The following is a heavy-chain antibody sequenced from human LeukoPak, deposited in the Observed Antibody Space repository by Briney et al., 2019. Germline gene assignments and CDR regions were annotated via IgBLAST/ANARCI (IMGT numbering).Heavy chain of an antibody. CDR2: ISAYNGNT. D-gene: IGHD2-2*01. CDR1: GYTFTNYG. J-gene: IGHJ4*02. V-gene: IGHV1-18*01. Sequence: ASVKVSCKASGYTFTNYGITWVRQAPGQGLEWMGWISAYNGNTRYAQKFQGRVTMTTDTSTSTAYMELRSLRSDDTDIYYCARDYSHYCSSTSCSFYFDYWGQGTLVTVSS. CDR3: ARDYSHYCSSTSCSFYFDY.